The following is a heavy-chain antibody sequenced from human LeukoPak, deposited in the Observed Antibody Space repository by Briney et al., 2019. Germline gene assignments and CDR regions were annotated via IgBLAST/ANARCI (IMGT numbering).Heavy chain of an antibody. CDR3: ARVSESGNSDY. V-gene: IGHV3-33*01. J-gene: IGHJ4*02. CDR2: IWYDGTNK. D-gene: IGHD4-23*01. CDR1: GFSFTSYG. Sequence: GGSLRLSCAASGFSFTSYGMHWVRQAPGKGLEWVSVIWYDGTNKYYADSVKGRFTISRDTSNNMLYLQMNSLRAEDTAVYYCARVSESGNSDYWGQGTLVTVSS.